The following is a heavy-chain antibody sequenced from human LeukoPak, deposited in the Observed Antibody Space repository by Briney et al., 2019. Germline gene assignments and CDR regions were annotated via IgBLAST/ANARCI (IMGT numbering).Heavy chain of an antibody. CDR2: IYPGDLRV. J-gene: IGHJ5*02. CDR1: GYSFTSCW. D-gene: IGHD6-13*01. Sequence: GESLKISCQGFGYSFTSCWIGWVRQMPGKGMEWMEVIYPGDLRVRYNPSFQGQVTISVDKSINTAYLQWVSLRASDSAMYYCACRDLTSTWSFPWGQGTLVTVSS. CDR3: ACRDLTSTWSFP. V-gene: IGHV5-51*01.